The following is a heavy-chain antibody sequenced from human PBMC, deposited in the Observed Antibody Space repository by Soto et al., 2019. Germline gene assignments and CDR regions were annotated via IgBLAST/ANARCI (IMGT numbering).Heavy chain of an antibody. D-gene: IGHD3-3*01. CDR2: ISYDGSNK. V-gene: IGHV3-30-3*01. Sequence: GGSLRLSCAASGFTFSSYAMHWVRQAPGKGLEWVAVISYDGSNKYYADSVKGRFTISRDNSKNTLYLQMNSLRAEDTAVYYCARGFFDYYFDYWGQGTLVTVSS. CDR3: ARGFFDYYFDY. J-gene: IGHJ4*02. CDR1: GFTFSSYA.